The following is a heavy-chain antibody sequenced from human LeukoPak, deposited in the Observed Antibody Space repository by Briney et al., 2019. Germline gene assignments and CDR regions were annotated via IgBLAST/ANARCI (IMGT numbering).Heavy chain of an antibody. J-gene: IGHJ6*03. D-gene: IGHD3-10*01. CDR2: MNPNSGNT. V-gene: IGHV1-8*01. Sequence: ASVKVSCKASGYTFTSYDINWVRQATGQGLEWMGWMNPNSGNTGYAQKFQGRVTMTRNTSISTAYMELSSLRSEDTAVYYCAVRGVIMGNYYYYYMDVWGKGTTVTLSS. CDR3: AVRGVIMGNYYYYYMDV. CDR1: GYTFTSYD.